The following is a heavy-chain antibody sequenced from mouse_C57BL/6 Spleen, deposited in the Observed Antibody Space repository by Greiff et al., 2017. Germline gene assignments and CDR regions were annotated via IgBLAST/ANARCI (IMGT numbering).Heavy chain of an antibody. CDR3: ARGEYGYDEYYFDY. J-gene: IGHJ2*01. CDR1: GFTFSDYG. Sequence: EVKLMESGGGLVKPGGSLKLSCAASGFTFSDYGMHWVRQAPEKGLEWVAYISSGSSTIYYADTVKGRFTISRDNAKNTLFLQMTSLRSEDTAMYYCARGEYGYDEYYFDYWGQGTTLTVSS. V-gene: IGHV5-17*01. D-gene: IGHD2-2*01. CDR2: ISSGSSTI.